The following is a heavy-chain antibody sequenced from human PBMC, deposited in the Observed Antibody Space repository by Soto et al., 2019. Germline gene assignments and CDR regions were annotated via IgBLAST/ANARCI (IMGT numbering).Heavy chain of an antibody. J-gene: IGHJ4*02. CDR1: GYTFTTYG. CDR3: ARTKLHYDSSGYYFDYFDY. D-gene: IGHD3-22*01. Sequence: QVQLVQSGAEVKKPGASVKVSCKAFGYTFTTYGISWVRQAPGQGLEWMGWISTYDGYTNNAQKFQGRVTMTTDTSTRTAYMELRSLRSDDTVLYYWARTKLHYDSSGYYFDYFDYWSQGPLVTVSS. CDR2: ISTYDGYT. V-gene: IGHV1-18*01.